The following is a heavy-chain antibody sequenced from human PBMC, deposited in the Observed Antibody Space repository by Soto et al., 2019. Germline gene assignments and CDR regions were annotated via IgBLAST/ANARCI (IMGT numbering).Heavy chain of an antibody. CDR1: GDSINSDNYY. CDR2: IYYRGNT. Sequence: SETLSLTCSVTGDSINSDNYYWGWIRQPPGKGLEWIGSIYYRGNTYYNPSLKTRVTISLDKSKSQFSLKLNSVTAADSAVYFCARLEGLATISYYFDYWGQGTLVTVSS. J-gene: IGHJ4*02. CDR3: ARLEGLATISYYFDY. D-gene: IGHD3-9*01. V-gene: IGHV4-39*01.